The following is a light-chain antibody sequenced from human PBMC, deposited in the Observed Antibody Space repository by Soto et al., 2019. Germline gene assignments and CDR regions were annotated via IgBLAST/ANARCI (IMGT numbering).Light chain of an antibody. CDR1: QSLLHSNGYNY. V-gene: IGKV2-28*01. CDR2: LGS. CDR3: MQALQTPLT. Sequence: DVVMTQSPLSLPVTPGEPASISCRSSQSLLHSNGYNYLDWYLQKPEQSPQLLIYLGSNRASGVPDRFIGSGSGTDFTLKISRVEAEDVGVYYCMQALQTPLTFGPGTKVDIK. J-gene: IGKJ3*01.